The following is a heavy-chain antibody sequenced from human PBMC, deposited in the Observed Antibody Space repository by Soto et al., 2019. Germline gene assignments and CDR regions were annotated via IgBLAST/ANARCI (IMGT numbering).Heavy chain of an antibody. D-gene: IGHD3-10*01. V-gene: IGHV1-2*02. CDR2: INPNSGGT. CDR3: ARDSGEIWFGELSHYYYGMDV. J-gene: IGHJ6*02. CDR1: GYTFTGYY. Sequence: VASVKVSCKASGYTFTGYYMHWVRQAPGQGLEWLGWINPNSGGTNFAQKFQGRVTMTRDTSISTAYMELSRLRSDDTAVYYCARDSGEIWFGELSHYYYGMDVWGQGTTVTVSS.